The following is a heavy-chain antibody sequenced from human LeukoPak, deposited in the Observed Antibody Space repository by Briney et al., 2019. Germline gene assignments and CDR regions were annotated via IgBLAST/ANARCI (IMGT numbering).Heavy chain of an antibody. Sequence: GGSLRLSCAASGFTFSGYAMNWVRQAPGKGREWVSAISGSGGSPYYADPVKGRFTISRDNSKNTLYLQMNSLRAEDTAVYYCAKDSTVTTGFKFDPWGQGTLVTVSS. CDR2: ISGSGGSP. J-gene: IGHJ5*02. CDR3: AKDSTVTTGFKFDP. CDR1: GFTFSGYA. D-gene: IGHD4-17*01. V-gene: IGHV3-23*01.